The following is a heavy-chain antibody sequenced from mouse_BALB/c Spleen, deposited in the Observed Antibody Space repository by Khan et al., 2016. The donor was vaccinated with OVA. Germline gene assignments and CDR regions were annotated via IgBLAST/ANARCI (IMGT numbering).Heavy chain of an antibody. CDR3: ARSYGSWAMDY. CDR1: GDSITSGF. V-gene: IGHV3-8*02. J-gene: IGHJ4*01. D-gene: IGHD1-1*01. Sequence: EVQLRESGPSLVKPSQTLSLSCSVTGDSITSGFWNWIRKFPGNKFEYLGYITYSGNIYYNPSLKSRISITRDTSKSQYYLQLNSVTTEDTATYYCARSYGSWAMDYWGQGTSGTVSS. CDR2: ITYSGNI.